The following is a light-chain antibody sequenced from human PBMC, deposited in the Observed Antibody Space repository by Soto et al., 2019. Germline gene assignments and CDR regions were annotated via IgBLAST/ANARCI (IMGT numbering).Light chain of an antibody. Sequence: EIVMTQSPATLSVSPGERATLSCRASQSVISNLAWCQQKPGQAPRLLIYETSTRATGVPARFSGSGSGTEFTLTITSLQSEDFAVYYCQQYYRLPLTFGQGTRLEIK. V-gene: IGKV3-15*01. CDR3: QQYYRLPLT. CDR2: ETS. CDR1: QSVISN. J-gene: IGKJ5*01.